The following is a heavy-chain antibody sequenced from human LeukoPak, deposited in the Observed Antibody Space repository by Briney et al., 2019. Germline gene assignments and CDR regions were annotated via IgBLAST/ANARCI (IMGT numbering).Heavy chain of an antibody. CDR2: IKQDGREK. CDR1: GFTFTNYW. Sequence: GGSLRLSCAASGFTFTNYWMGWVRQAPGKGLEWVANIKQDGREKYYVDSVKGRFTISRDNAKDSLYLQMNSLRVEDTALYYCAGLYLDSSLFDFRGQGTLVTVSS. V-gene: IGHV3-7*01. J-gene: IGHJ4*02. CDR3: AGLYLDSSLFDF. D-gene: IGHD2-21*01.